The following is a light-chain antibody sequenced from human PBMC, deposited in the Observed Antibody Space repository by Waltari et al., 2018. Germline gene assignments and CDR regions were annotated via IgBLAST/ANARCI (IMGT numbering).Light chain of an antibody. CDR3: CSYTNSGTRV. CDR1: SSDIGGYVY. CDR2: EVD. Sequence: QSPLTQPAYVSASPGQSITISCPGTSSDIGGYVYASWYQQHPGRAPKLIIYEVDKRPSGISSRFSGSKSGNTASLTISGLQPEDEADYYCCSYTNSGTRVFGTGTKVTVL. V-gene: IGLV2-14*03. J-gene: IGLJ1*01.